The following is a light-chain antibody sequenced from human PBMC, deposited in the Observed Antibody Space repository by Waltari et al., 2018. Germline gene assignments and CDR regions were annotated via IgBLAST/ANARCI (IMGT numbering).Light chain of an antibody. CDR2: DVS. CDR3: SSSRTSSVVV. Sequence: QSALSQPASVSGSLGQSITLSCTGTDNDAAIYKSVSWYQQHPDKAPKLLIYDVSKRPSGVSPRFSGSKSGNTASLTIAGLRAEDEADYYCSSSRTSSVVVFGGGTRLTVL. CDR1: DNDAAIYKS. J-gene: IGLJ2*01. V-gene: IGLV2-14*01.